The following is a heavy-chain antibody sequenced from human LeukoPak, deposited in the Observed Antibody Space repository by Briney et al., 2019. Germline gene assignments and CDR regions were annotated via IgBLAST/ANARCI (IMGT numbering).Heavy chain of an antibody. Sequence: GASVKVSCKAAGYTFTSYGISWVRQAPGQGLEWMGWINPNSGDTKYAQKFHGRVTMTRDTSISKAYMDLTRLRSDDTAVYYCARGGLRVMVYTLYYMDVWGKGTTVTVSS. D-gene: IGHD2-8*01. CDR2: INPNSGDT. CDR3: ARGGLRVMVYTLYYMDV. CDR1: GYTFTSYG. J-gene: IGHJ6*03. V-gene: IGHV1-2*02.